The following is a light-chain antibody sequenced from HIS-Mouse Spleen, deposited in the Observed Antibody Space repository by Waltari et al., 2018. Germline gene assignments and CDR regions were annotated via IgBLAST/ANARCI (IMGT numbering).Light chain of an antibody. CDR1: SIEVGGYNY. Sequence: QSALTQPASVSGSPGQSITISCTGTSIEVGGYNYVSWYQQHPVKAPKPRLFDVSNRPSGVSNRFSGSKSGNTAALTISGLQAEDEADYYCSSYTSSSTLVFGGGTKLTVL. J-gene: IGLJ2*01. CDR3: SSYTSSSTLV. V-gene: IGLV2-14*03. CDR2: DVS.